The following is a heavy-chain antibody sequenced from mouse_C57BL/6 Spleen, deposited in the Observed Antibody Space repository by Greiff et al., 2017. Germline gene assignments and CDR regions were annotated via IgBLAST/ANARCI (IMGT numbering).Heavy chain of an antibody. CDR1: GFSLSTSGMG. CDR2: IYWDDDK. CDR3: ARRASYYDYDGGYFDY. D-gene: IGHD2-4*01. Sequence: QVTLKESGPGILQSSQTLSLTCSFSGFSLSTSGMGVSWIRQPSGKGLEWLAHIYWDDDKRYNPSLKGRLTISKDTSRNQVFLKLTSVDTADTATYYCARRASYYDYDGGYFDYWGQGTTLTVSS. J-gene: IGHJ2*01. V-gene: IGHV8-12*01.